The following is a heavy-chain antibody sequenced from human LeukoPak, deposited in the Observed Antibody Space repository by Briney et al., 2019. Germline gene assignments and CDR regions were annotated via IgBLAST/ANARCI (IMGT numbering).Heavy chain of an antibody. CDR1: GFTFSSYA. J-gene: IGHJ4*02. CDR2: INGGGGTT. V-gene: IGHV3-23*01. CDR3: AKDLRHCSGGSCYSSLDY. D-gene: IGHD2-15*01. Sequence: GGSLRLSCAASGFTFSSYAMTWVRQAPGKGLDYVSTINGGGGTTYYADSVKGRFTISRDNSKNTLYLQMNSLRAEDTAVYYCAKDLRHCSGGSCYSSLDYWGQGTLVTVSS.